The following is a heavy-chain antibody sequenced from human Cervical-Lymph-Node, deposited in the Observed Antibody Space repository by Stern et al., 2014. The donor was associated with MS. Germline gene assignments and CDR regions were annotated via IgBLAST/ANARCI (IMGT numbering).Heavy chain of an antibody. D-gene: IGHD3-10*01. Sequence: VQLLESGAEVKQPGASVKVSCKTSGYSFTRSDIHWVRQAPGQGLEWMGLIVPGDGTTTYAQTWQGRVSMTRDTSATTAYLELRSLRSEDTAVYYCARSGLGGAVGSWGQGTLVTVSA. CDR1: GYSFTRSD. CDR2: IVPGDGTT. V-gene: IGHV1-46*04. CDR3: ARSGLGGAVGS. J-gene: IGHJ5*02.